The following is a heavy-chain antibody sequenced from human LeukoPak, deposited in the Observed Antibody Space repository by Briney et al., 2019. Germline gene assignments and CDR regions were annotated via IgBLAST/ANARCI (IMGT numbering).Heavy chain of an antibody. D-gene: IGHD1-26*01. J-gene: IGHJ4*02. V-gene: IGHV4-39*01. CDR2: ISSSGSS. CDR3: ARRTSNPVGAIDY. CDR1: GGSISSRDYY. Sequence: SETLSLTCTVSGGSISSRDYYWGWIRQPPGKGLEWTGAISSSGSSYYNPSLKSRVTISVDSSKNQFSLKLSSVTAADTAVYYCARRTSNPVGAIDYWGQGTLVTVSS.